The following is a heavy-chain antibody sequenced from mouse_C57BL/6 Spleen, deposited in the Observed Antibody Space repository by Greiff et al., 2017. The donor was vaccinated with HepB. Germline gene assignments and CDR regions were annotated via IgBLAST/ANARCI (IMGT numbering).Heavy chain of an antibody. J-gene: IGHJ2*01. V-gene: IGHV1-19*01. D-gene: IGHD1-1*01. CDR2: INPYNGGT. CDR1: GYTFTDYY. Sequence: EVQLQQSGPVLVKPGASVKMSCKASGYTFTDYYMNWVKQSHGKSLEWIGVINPYNGGTSYNQKFKGKATLTVDKSSSTAYMELNSLTSEDSAVYYYARSIITTPYIDYWGQGTTLTVSS. CDR3: ARSIITTPYIDY.